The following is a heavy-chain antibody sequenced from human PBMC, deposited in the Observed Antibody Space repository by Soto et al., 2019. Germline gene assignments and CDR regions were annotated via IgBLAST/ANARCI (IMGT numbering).Heavy chain of an antibody. CDR1: GDSISSYY. J-gene: IGHJ4*02. Sequence: SETLSLTCTVSGDSISSYYWSWIRQPPGKGLEWIGYIFHTGSANYNPSLKSRVTISIDTSKNQFSLRLSSVTAADTAVYYCARQPYTSGAYYFDYWGQGTPVTVAS. D-gene: IGHD6-19*01. CDR3: ARQPYTSGAYYFDY. V-gene: IGHV4-59*08. CDR2: IFHTGSA.